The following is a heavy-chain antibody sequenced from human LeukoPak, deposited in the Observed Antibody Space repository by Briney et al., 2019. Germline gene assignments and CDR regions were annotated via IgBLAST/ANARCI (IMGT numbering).Heavy chain of an antibody. V-gene: IGHV3-48*02. J-gene: IGHJ4*02. Sequence: GGSLRLSCAASGFTFTSYSIHWVRQAPGKGLEWVSHIFPSSTIIYYADSVKGRFTISRDNAKNSLYLQMNSLRDEDTAVYYCARGQRGYDYVWGSYRYNGYFDYWGQGTLVTVSS. CDR1: GFTFTSYS. CDR3: ARGQRGYDYVWGSYRYNGYFDY. D-gene: IGHD3-16*02. CDR2: IFPSSTII.